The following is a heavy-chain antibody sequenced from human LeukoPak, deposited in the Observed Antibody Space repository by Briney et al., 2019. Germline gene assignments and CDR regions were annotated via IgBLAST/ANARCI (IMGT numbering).Heavy chain of an antibody. D-gene: IGHD1-26*01. J-gene: IGHJ4*02. CDR1: GFSFSGHW. Sequence: PGGSLRLSCAASGFSFSGHWMNWVRQPPGKGLEWVANIKADGSEKYYVDSVKGRFTISRDDAKRTVDLQMDNLRAEDTAIYYCAYRNNFEYWGQGALVTVFS. V-gene: IGHV3-7*05. CDR3: AYRNNFEY. CDR2: IKADGSEK.